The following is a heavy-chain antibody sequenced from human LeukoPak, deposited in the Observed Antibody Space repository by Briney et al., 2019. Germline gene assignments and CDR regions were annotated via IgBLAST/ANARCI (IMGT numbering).Heavy chain of an antibody. V-gene: IGHV1-2*02. CDR3: ARTDSSGYYQDY. Sequence: GASVKVSCKASGYTFTGYYMHWVRQAPGQGLEWMGWINPNSGGTNYAQKFQGRVTMTRDTSIGTAYMELSRLRSDDTAVYYCARTDSSGYYQDYWGQGTLVTVSS. CDR1: GYTFTGYY. CDR2: INPNSGGT. D-gene: IGHD3-22*01. J-gene: IGHJ4*02.